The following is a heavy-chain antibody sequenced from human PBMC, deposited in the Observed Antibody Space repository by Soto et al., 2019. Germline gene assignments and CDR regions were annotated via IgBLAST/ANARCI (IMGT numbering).Heavy chain of an antibody. CDR2: IYYSGST. CDR3: ARVFGFGGMDV. V-gene: IGHV4-31*03. J-gene: IGHJ6*02. Sequence: SETLPLTCPVSGGSIISGGYYWSWTRQHPGKGLEWIGYIYYSGSTYYNPSLKSRVTISVDTSKNQFSLKLSSVTAADTAVYYCARVFGFGGMDVWGQGTTVT. D-gene: IGHD3-10*01. CDR1: GGSIISGGYY.